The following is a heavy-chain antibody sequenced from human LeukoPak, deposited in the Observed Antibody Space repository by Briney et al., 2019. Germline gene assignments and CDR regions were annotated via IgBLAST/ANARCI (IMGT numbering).Heavy chain of an antibody. CDR3: ARGIVVEPAVSNSPWDYYYMDV. J-gene: IGHJ6*03. CDR1: GYTFTSYG. D-gene: IGHD2-2*01. V-gene: IGHV1-18*01. Sequence: ASVKVSCKASGYTFTSYGISWVRQAPGQGLEWMGWISGYNGNTNYAQKVQGRVTMTTDTSTSTAYMELRSLRYDDTAVYYCARGIVVEPAVSNSPWDYYYMDVWGKGTTVTVSS. CDR2: ISGYNGNT.